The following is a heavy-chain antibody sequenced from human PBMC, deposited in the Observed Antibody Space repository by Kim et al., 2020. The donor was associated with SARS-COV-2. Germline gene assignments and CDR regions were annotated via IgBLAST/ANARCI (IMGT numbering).Heavy chain of an antibody. J-gene: IGHJ4*02. CDR2: ISYDGSNK. V-gene: IGHV3-30-3*01. Sequence: GGSLRLSCAASGFTFSSYAMHWVRQAPGKGLEWVAVISYDGSNKYYADSVKGRFTISRDNSKNTLYLQMNSLRAEDTAVYYWSRGLAEVWCRPFDYWGQG. CDR3: SRGLAEVWCRPFDY. CDR1: GFTFSSYA. D-gene: IGHD2-8*01.